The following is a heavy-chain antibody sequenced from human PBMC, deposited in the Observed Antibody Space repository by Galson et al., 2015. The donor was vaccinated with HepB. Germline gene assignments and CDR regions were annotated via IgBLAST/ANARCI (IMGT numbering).Heavy chain of an antibody. CDR1: GGSFSGYY. CDR3: ARQRVSVEVATPWDDACDI. J-gene: IGHJ3*02. D-gene: IGHD5-24*01. CDR2: INHSGST. V-gene: IGHV4-34*01. Sequence: ETLSLTCAVYGGSFSGYYWSWIRQPPGKGLEWIGEINHSGSTNYNPSLKSRVTISVDTSKNLFSLKLSSVTAADTAVYYCARQRVSVEVATPWDDACDIWGQGTMVTVSS.